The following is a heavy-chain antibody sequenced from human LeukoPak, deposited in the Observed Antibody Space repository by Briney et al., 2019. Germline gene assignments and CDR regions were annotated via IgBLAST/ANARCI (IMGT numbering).Heavy chain of an antibody. Sequence: PRGSLRLSCVASGFTSSRAWMSWGRQAPGEGVEWVENRKQAGREKHYVDTVKGGQIPARANAKNSLHLQMNRLRAEDTAVYYCARLQSDYFNYGGLGTLVTVSS. J-gene: IGHJ4*02. CDR3: ARLQSDYFNY. CDR2: RKQAGREK. CDR1: GFTSSRAW. V-gene: IGHV3-7*04.